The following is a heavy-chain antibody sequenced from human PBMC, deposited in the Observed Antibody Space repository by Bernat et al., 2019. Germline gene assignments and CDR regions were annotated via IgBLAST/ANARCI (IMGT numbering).Heavy chain of an antibody. V-gene: IGHV3-21*01. Sequence: EVQLVESGGGLVKPGGSLRLSCAASGFTFSSYSMNWVRQAPGKGLEWVSSISSISSYIYYADSVKGRFTISRDNAKNSLYLQMNSLRAEDTAVYYCAGRGVDWYFDLWGRGTLVTVSS. J-gene: IGHJ2*01. CDR1: GFTFSSYS. D-gene: IGHD6-25*01. CDR3: AGRGVDWYFDL. CDR2: ISSISSYI.